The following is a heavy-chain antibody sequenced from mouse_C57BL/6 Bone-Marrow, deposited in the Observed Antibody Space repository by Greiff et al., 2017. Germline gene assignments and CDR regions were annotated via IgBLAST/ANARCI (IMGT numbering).Heavy chain of an antibody. CDR2: IHPNSGST. Sequence: QVQLQQPGAELVKPGASVKLSCKASGYTFTSYWMHWVKQRPGQGLEWIGMIHPNSGSTNYNEKFKSKATLTVDKSSSTAYMQLSSLTSEDSAVYYCASGYYCSSWFAYWGQGTLVTVSA. V-gene: IGHV1-64*01. CDR3: ASGYYCSSWFAY. CDR1: GYTFTSYW. J-gene: IGHJ3*01. D-gene: IGHD1-1*01.